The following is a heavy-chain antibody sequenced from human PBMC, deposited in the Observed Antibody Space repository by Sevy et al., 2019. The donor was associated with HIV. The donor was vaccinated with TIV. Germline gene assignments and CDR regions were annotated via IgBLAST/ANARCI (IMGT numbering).Heavy chain of an antibody. CDR1: GYTFTGYY. CDR2: INPNSGGT. D-gene: IGHD4-17*01. V-gene: IGHV1-2*06. J-gene: IGHJ4*02. Sequence: ASVKVSCKASGYTFTGYYMHWVRQAPGQGLEWMGRINPNSGGTNYAQKFQGRVTMTRDTSINTAYMELSRLRSDDTAVYYCASVPDYGDRDFDYWGQGTLVTVSS. CDR3: ASVPDYGDRDFDY.